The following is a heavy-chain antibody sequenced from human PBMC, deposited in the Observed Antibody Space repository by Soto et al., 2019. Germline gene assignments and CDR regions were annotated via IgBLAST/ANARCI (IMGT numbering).Heavy chain of an antibody. V-gene: IGHV3-30-3*01. CDR1: GFTFSSYA. CDR2: ISYDGSNK. J-gene: IGHJ4*02. CDR3: ARDPPGIAVAGTTPNY. D-gene: IGHD6-19*01. Sequence: GGSLRLSCAASGFTFSSYAMHWVRQAPGKGLEWVAVISYDGSNKYYADSVKGRFTISRDNSKNTLYLQMNSLRAEDTAVYYCARDPPGIAVAGTTPNYWGQGTLVTVSS.